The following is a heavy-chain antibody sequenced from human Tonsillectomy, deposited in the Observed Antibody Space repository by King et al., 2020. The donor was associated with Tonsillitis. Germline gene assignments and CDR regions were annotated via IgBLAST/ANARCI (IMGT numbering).Heavy chain of an antibody. Sequence: QLVQSGGGLVQPGRSLRLSCAASGFTFDDYAMHWVRQAPGKGLEWVSGISWNSGSIGYADSVKGRFTISRDNAKNSLYLQMNSLRAEDTALYYCAKDTGPMATPPFDYWGQGTLVTVSS. V-gene: IGHV3-9*01. CDR3: AKDTGPMATPPFDY. J-gene: IGHJ4*02. D-gene: IGHD5-24*01. CDR2: ISWNSGSI. CDR1: GFTFDDYA.